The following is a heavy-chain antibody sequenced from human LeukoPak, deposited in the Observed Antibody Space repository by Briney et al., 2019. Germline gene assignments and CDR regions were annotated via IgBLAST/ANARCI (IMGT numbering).Heavy chain of an antibody. CDR2: MNPGGGST. D-gene: IGHD6-19*01. CDR3: ARGPRIAVAGRRLFDC. Sequence: ASVKVSCKASGYTFTNYYMHWVRQTPGQGLEWMAIMNPGGGSTTYAQKLQGRATMTRDTSADTSTTTVYMELNSLRSEDTAVYYCARGPRIAVAGRRLFDCWGQGTLVTVSS. V-gene: IGHV1-46*01. CDR1: GYTFTNYY. J-gene: IGHJ4*02.